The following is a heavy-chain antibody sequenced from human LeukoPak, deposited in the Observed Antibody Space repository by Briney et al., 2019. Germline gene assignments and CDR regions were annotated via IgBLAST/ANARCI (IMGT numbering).Heavy chain of an antibody. V-gene: IGHV4-61*02. CDR1: GGSISSGSYY. CDR3: ATFTAGITIFGVANDAFDI. J-gene: IGHJ3*02. D-gene: IGHD3-3*01. CDR2: IYTSGSA. Sequence: PSETLSLTCTVSGGSISSGSYYRSWIRQPPGKGLEWIGRIYTSGSANYNPSLKSRVTISVDTSKNQFSLQLSSVTGADTAVYYCATFTAGITIFGVANDAFDIWGQGTMVTVSS.